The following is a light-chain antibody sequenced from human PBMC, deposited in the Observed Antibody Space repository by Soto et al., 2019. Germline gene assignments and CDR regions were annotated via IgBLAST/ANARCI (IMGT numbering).Light chain of an antibody. CDR3: QQGYSNTVT. CDR2: GAS. J-gene: IGKJ1*01. V-gene: IGKV1-39*01. Sequence: DIHMTQSPSSLSPSVGYRVTLTCRASQSISRHLNWYQQKPGRAPRLLIYGASNLQSGVPSRLSGSGYGTDLTLTISSMMNEDFETYYCQQGYSNTVTFGQGTKVDI. CDR1: QSISRH.